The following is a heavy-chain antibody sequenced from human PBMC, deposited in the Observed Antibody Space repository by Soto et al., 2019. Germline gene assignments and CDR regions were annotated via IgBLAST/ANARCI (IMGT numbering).Heavy chain of an antibody. CDR3: ARSYCSGGSCYSWDLLHWFDP. V-gene: IGHV4-59*01. CDR2: IYYSGST. J-gene: IGHJ5*02. Sequence: LSLTCTVSGGSISSSYWSWIRQPPGKGLEWNGYIYYSGSTNYNPSLKSRVTISEDTSKNQFSLKLSFVTAADTAVYYCARSYCSGGSCYSWDLLHWFDPWGQGTLVTVSS. CDR1: GGSISSSY. D-gene: IGHD2-15*01.